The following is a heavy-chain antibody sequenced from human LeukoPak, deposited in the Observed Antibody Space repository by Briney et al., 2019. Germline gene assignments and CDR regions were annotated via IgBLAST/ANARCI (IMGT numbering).Heavy chain of an antibody. CDR1: GFTFSSYE. D-gene: IGHD5-24*01. J-gene: IGHJ4*02. Sequence: GGSLRLSCAASGFTFSSYEMNWVRQAPGKGLEWVSYISSSGSTIYYADSVKGRFTISRDNAKNSLYLQMNSVRAEDTALYYCAKDGPGRWQRWGYFDYWGQGTLVTVSS. CDR2: ISSSGSTI. CDR3: AKDGPGRWQRWGYFDY. V-gene: IGHV3-48*03.